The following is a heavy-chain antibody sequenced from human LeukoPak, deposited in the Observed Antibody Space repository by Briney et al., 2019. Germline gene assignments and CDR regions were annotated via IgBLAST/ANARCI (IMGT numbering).Heavy chain of an antibody. CDR1: GFTFNTYS. J-gene: IGHJ4*02. CDR2: ISSSSSTI. V-gene: IGHV3-48*04. Sequence: GGSLRLSCAASGFTFNTYSMNWVRQAPGKGLEWVSYISSSSSTIYYADSVKGRFTISRDNAKNSLYLQMNSLRAEDTAVYYCSGSFLGPDLTVVTPADYWGQGTLVTVSS. D-gene: IGHD4-23*01. CDR3: SGSFLGPDLTVVTPADY.